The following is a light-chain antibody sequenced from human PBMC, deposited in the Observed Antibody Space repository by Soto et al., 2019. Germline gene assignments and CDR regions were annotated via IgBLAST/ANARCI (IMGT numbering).Light chain of an antibody. CDR3: ASWDDSLXGPV. V-gene: IGLV1-44*01. Sequence: QSVLTQPPSASGTPGQRVTISCSGSSSNIGSNTVNWYQQLPGTAPKLLIYSNNQRPSWVPDRFSGSKSGTSASLAISGLQSEDEDDYYCASWDDSLXGPVVGTGTKVXV. CDR1: SSNIGSNT. J-gene: IGLJ1*01. CDR2: SNN.